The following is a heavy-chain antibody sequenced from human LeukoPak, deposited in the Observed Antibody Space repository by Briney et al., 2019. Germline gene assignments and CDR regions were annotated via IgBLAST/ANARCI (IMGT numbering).Heavy chain of an antibody. J-gene: IGHJ6*04. V-gene: IGHV1-69*06. CDR2: IIPVFGTA. CDR3: ARGGEDYSNSYYYYYGMDV. D-gene: IGHD4-11*01. Sequence: SVTVSCKASGRTFSIYAISWVRQAPGQALEWMGGIIPVFGTANYAQKVQGRVTITADKSTSTAYMELSSLRSEDTAVYYCARGGEDYSNSYYYYYGMDVWGKGTTVTVSS. CDR1: GRTFSIYA.